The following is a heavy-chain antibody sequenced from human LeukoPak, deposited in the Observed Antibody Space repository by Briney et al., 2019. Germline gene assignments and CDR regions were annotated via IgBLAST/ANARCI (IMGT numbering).Heavy chain of an antibody. Sequence: GGSLRLSCAASGFTFSNAWMSWVRQAPGKGLEWVSSISSGGSYIYYADSVKGRFTISRDNAKNSLYLQMNSLRAEDTAVYYCARDSRFTLDYWGQGTLVTVSS. V-gene: IGHV3-21*01. D-gene: IGHD3-3*01. CDR3: ARDSRFTLDY. J-gene: IGHJ4*02. CDR2: ISSGGSYI. CDR1: GFTFSNAW.